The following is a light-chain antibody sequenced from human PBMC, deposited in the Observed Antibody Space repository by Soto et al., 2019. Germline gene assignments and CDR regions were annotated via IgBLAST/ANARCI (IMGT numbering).Light chain of an antibody. J-gene: IGKJ1*01. CDR2: GAS. Sequence: EIVMTQSPATLSVSPGERATLSCRASQSVSSNLAWYQQNPGQAPRLLIYGASTRATGIPARFSGSGSGTEFTLTFSSLQSEDFAVYYCQQYNNWPLTWTFGQGTKVEIK. V-gene: IGKV3-15*01. CDR1: QSVSSN. CDR3: QQYNNWPLTWT.